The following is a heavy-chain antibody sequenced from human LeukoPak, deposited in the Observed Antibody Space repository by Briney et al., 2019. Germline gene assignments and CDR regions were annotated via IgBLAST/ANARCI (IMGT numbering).Heavy chain of an antibody. CDR3: AKDMWDIVVVPAAIRGAFDY. J-gene: IGHJ4*02. CDR2: IKPDGTGQ. Sequence: SGGSLRLSCVASGFTFRDYWMSWVRQAPGKGLEWVANIKPDGTGQFYVDSVKGRFTISRDNSKNTLYLQMNSLRAEDTAVYYCAKDMWDIVVVPAAIRGAFDYWGQGTLVTVSS. CDR1: GFTFRDYW. D-gene: IGHD2-2*02. V-gene: IGHV3-7*01.